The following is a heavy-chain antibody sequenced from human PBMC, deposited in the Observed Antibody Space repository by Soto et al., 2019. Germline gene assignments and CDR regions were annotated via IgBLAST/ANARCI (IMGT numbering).Heavy chain of an antibody. V-gene: IGHV3-23*01. CDR1: GFTFSSYA. J-gene: IGHJ3*02. D-gene: IGHD3-22*01. CDR2: ISGSGGST. CDR3: AKDLTVDDSSGYYYYSAFDI. Sequence: EVQLLESGGGLVQPGGSLRLSCAASGFTFSSYAMSWVRQAPGKGLEWVSAISGSGGSTYYADSVKGRFTISRDNSKNTLYLQMNSLRAEDTAVYYCAKDLTVDDSSGYYYYSAFDIWGQGTMVTVSS.